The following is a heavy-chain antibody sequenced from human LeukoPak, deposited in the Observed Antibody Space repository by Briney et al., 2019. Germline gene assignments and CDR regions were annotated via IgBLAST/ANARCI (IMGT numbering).Heavy chain of an antibody. Sequence: GGSLRLSCAASGFTSSSYWMNWVRQAAGKGLEWVAIIKQDGSQKYYVDPVKGRFTISTDTAKNSLYLLMNSLRAEDTAVYYCARASLSSLLTFDYWGQGTLVTVSS. CDR1: GFTSSSYW. V-gene: IGHV3-7*01. J-gene: IGHJ4*02. CDR3: ARASLSSLLTFDY. D-gene: IGHD2-15*01. CDR2: IKQDGSQK.